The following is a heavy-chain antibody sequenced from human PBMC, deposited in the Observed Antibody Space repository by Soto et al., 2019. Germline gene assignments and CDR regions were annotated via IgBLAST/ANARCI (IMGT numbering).Heavy chain of an antibody. V-gene: IGHV1-69*13. CDR1: GGTFSSYA. Sequence: SVKVSCKASGGTFSSYAISWVRQAPGQGLEWMGGIIPIFGTANYAQKFQGRVTITADESTSTAYMELSSLRSEDTAVYYCAISMQPLGPRWFDPWGQGTLVTVSS. CDR3: AISMQPLGPRWFDP. D-gene: IGHD6-13*01. J-gene: IGHJ5*02. CDR2: IIPIFGTA.